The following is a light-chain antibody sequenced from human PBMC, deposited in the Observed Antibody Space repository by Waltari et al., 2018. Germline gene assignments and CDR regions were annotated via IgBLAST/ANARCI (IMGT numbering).Light chain of an antibody. CDR1: QSVTSIA. CDR2: GAS. J-gene: IGKJ4*01. Sequence: DTVLTQSPDTVSLSPGDSGTLPCRASQSVTSIALSWFQQRPGQAPRLLIYGASNRATDIPDRFSGSGSGTDFTLTISRLEPEDFAVYYCQHYDGSVVTFGGGTKVEI. V-gene: IGKV3-20*01. CDR3: QHYDGSVVT.